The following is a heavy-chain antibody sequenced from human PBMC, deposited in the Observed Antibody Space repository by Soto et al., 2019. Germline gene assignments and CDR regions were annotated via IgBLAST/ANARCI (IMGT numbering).Heavy chain of an antibody. CDR3: ARGTVTSGRWFGP. CDR1: DSTFTGYT. D-gene: IGHD4-17*01. V-gene: IGHV1-18*04. CDR2: ISSLNGNT. Sequence: QVHLVQSETEAKEPGASVTVSCKTSDSTFTGYTINWVRQAPGQGLEWLGWISSLNGNTNYARKYQGRLTMTTNTSATTAYMELRSLRSDDTAVYFCARGTVTSGRWFGPWGQGTLVTVSS. J-gene: IGHJ5*02.